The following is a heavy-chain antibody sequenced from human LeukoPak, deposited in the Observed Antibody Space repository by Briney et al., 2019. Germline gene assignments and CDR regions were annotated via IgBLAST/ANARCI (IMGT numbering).Heavy chain of an antibody. J-gene: IGHJ5*02. CDR1: GDSITSYAW. D-gene: IGHD3-22*01. CDR2: IHLNGIT. Sequence: SGTLSLTCSVSGDSITSYAWWSWVRQPPGKGLEWIGEIHLNGITNYNPSLKSRVTMSVDTSKNHFSLMLSPVTAADTAVYYCARVRYYDSSGGWWPNWFDPWGQGTLVTVSS. V-gene: IGHV4-4*02. CDR3: ARVRYYDSSGGWWPNWFDP.